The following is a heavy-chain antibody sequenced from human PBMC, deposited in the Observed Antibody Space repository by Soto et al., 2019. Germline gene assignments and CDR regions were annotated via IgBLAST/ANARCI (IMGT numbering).Heavy chain of an antibody. Sequence: VQLVESGGGLVQPGGSLRLSCAASGFTFSSYWMSWVRQAPGKGLEWVANIKQDGSEKYYVDSVKGRFTISRDNAKNSLYLQMNSLRAEDTAVYYCAREWHGSSSYYYYYYMDVWGKGTTVTVSS. D-gene: IGHD6-6*01. CDR1: GFTFSSYW. V-gene: IGHV3-7*01. CDR3: AREWHGSSSYYYYYYMDV. J-gene: IGHJ6*03. CDR2: IKQDGSEK.